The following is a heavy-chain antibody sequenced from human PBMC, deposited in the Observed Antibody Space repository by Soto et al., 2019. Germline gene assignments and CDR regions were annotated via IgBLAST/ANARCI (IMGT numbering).Heavy chain of an antibody. D-gene: IGHD3-10*01. CDR1: GGSINSSSYY. CDR2: IYYSGST. V-gene: IGHV4-39*01. CDR3: ARRPSVYYYGSGSYIWFDP. Sequence: SETLSLTCTVSGGSINSSSYYWGWIRQPPGKGLEWIGSIYYSGSTYYNPSLKSRVTISVDTSKNQFSLKLSSVTAADTAVYYCARRPSVYYYGSGSYIWFDPWGQGTLVTVPQ. J-gene: IGHJ5*02.